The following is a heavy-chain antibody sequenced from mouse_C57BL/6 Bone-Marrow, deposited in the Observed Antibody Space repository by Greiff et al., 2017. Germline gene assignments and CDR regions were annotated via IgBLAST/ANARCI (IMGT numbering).Heavy chain of an antibody. CDR3: TNWDYFDV. D-gene: IGHD4-1*01. J-gene: IGHJ1*03. V-gene: IGHV14-1*01. CDR1: GFNINDYY. Sequence: VQLQQSGAELVRPGASVKLSCTASGFNINDYYMHWVKQRPEQGLEWIGRIDPEDSDTDYAPKFQGKATMTADTSSNTAYLQLSSLASEDTAVXYCTNWDYFDVWGTGTTVTVSS. CDR2: IDPEDSDT.